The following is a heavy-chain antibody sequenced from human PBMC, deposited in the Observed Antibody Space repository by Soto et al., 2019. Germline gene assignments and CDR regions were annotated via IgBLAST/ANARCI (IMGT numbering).Heavy chain of an antibody. Sequence: GGSLRLSCAASGFTFSSYGMHWVRQAPGKGLEWVAVIWYDGSNKYYADSVKGRFTISRDNSKNTLYLQMNSLRAEDTAVYYCVLSGSYWYYFDYWGQGTLVTVSS. D-gene: IGHD1-26*01. CDR2: IWYDGSNK. CDR1: GFTFSSYG. J-gene: IGHJ4*02. V-gene: IGHV3-33*01. CDR3: VLSGSYWYYFDY.